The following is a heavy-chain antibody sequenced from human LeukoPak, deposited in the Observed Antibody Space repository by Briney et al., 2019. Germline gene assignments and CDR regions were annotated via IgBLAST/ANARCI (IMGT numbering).Heavy chain of an antibody. J-gene: IGHJ6*02. CDR3: ASPFHESASGYFYGMDV. CDR2: IIPIFGTA. Sequence: ASVKVSCKASGGTFSSYAISWVRQAPGQGLEWMGGIIPIFGTANYAQKFQGRVTITADESTSTAYMELSSLRSEDTAVYYCASPFHESASGYFYGMDVWGQGTTVTVPS. V-gene: IGHV1-69*13. CDR1: GGTFSSYA. D-gene: IGHD3-3*01.